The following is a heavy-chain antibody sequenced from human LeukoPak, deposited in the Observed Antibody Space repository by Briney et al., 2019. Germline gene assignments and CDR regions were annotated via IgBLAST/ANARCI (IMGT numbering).Heavy chain of an antibody. CDR2: ISGSGGST. CDR1: GFTFSSYA. V-gene: IGHV3-23*01. D-gene: IGHD5-24*01. Sequence: GGSLRLSCAASGFTFSSYAMSWVRQAPGKGLEWVSAISGSGGSTYYADSVKGRFTISRDNSKNTLYLQVNSLRAEDTAVYYCAKGGDGYNSEFDYWGQGTLVTVSS. CDR3: AKGGDGYNSEFDY. J-gene: IGHJ4*02.